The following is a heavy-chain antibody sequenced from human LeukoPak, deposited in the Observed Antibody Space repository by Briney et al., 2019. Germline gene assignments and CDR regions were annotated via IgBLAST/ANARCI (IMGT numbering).Heavy chain of an antibody. Sequence: SETLSLTCAVYGGSFSGYYWSWIRQPPGKGLEWIGEINHSGSTNYNPSLKSRVTISVDTSKNQFSLKLSSVTAADTAVYYCARGHSIAARPSSPGDYYYYGMDVWGQGTTVTVPS. J-gene: IGHJ6*02. CDR3: ARGHSIAARPSSPGDYYYYGMDV. V-gene: IGHV4-34*01. D-gene: IGHD6-6*01. CDR2: INHSGST. CDR1: GGSFSGYY.